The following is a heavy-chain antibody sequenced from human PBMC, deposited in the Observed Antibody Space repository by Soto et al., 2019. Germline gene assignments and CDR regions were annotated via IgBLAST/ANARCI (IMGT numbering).Heavy chain of an antibody. V-gene: IGHV3-66*01. CDR3: ARDRGYYGSGSYYILHYYYGMDV. CDR1: GFTVSSNY. J-gene: IGHJ6*02. Sequence: EVQLVESGGGLVQPGGSLRLSCAASGFTVSSNYMSWVRQAPGKGLEWVSVIYSGGSTYYADSVKGRFTISRDNSKTPLYLQMNSLRAEDTAVYYCARDRGYYGSGSYYILHYYYGMDVWGQGTTVTVSS. CDR2: IYSGGST. D-gene: IGHD3-10*01.